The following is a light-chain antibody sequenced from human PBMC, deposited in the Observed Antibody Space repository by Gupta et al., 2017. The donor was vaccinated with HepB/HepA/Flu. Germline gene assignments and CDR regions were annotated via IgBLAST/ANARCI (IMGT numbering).Light chain of an antibody. V-gene: IGLV3-9*01. CDR2: RDT. Sequence: SYELTQPLSVSVALGQTARIACVGNNIGGKNVHWYQQTPGQAPMLLIYRDTNRPSGIPGRFSGSNSGTTATLTISRAQAGDEANYYCQVWDTSTVVFGGGTKLTVL. CDR3: QVWDTSTVV. CDR1: NIGGKN. J-gene: IGLJ2*01.